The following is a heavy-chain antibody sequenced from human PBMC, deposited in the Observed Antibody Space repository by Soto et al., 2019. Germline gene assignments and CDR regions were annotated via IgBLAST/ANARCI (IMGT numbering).Heavy chain of an antibody. CDR3: AKVPAYGSGMS. D-gene: IGHD3-10*01. J-gene: IGHJ5*02. V-gene: IGHV3-23*01. CDR1: GFTFSSYA. CDR2: ISGSGGST. Sequence: GGSLRLSCAASGFTFSSYAMSWVRQAPGKGLEWVSAISGSGGSTYYADSVKGRFTISRDNSKNTLYLQMNSLRTGDTAVYYCAKVPAYGSGMSWGQGTLVTVSS.